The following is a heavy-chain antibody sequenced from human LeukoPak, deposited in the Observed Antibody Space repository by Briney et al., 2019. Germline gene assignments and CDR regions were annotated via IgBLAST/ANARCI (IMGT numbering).Heavy chain of an antibody. V-gene: IGHV1-69*13. D-gene: IGHD1-14*01. J-gene: IGHJ5*02. CDR2: IIPIFGTA. Sequence: SVKVSCKASGGTFSNYAISWVRRAPGQGLEWMGGIIPIFGTANYAQKFQGRVTITADESTSTAYMELSSLIFEDTAVYYCAITGSHRGFDPWGQGTLVTVSS. CDR1: GGTFSNYA. CDR3: AITGSHRGFDP.